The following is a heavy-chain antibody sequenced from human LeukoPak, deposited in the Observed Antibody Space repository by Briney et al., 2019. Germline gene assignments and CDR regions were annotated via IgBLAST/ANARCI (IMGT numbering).Heavy chain of an antibody. Sequence: SETLSLTCAVYGGSFSGYYWSWIRQPPGKGLEWIGEINHSGSTNYNPSLKSRVTISVDTSKNQFSLKLSSVTAADTAVYYCARGKSSSLLWGGDYYYMDVWGKGTTVAVSS. CDR2: INHSGST. CDR1: GGSFSGYY. D-gene: IGHD2-21*01. V-gene: IGHV4-34*01. J-gene: IGHJ6*03. CDR3: ARGKSSSLLWGGDYYYMDV.